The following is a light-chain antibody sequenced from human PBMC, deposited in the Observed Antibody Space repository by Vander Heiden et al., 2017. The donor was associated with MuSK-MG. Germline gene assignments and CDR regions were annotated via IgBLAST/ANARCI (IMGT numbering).Light chain of an antibody. J-gene: IGKJ3*01. CDR1: QGISNY. V-gene: IGKV1-27*01. Sequence: DIQMTQSPSSLSASVGDRVTITCRASQGISNYLAWYQQKPGKVPKLLIYAASTLQSGVPSRFSGSGSETDFTLTISSLQPEDVATYYCQKYNSAPPFTFGPGTKVEIK. CDR3: QKYNSAPPFT. CDR2: AAS.